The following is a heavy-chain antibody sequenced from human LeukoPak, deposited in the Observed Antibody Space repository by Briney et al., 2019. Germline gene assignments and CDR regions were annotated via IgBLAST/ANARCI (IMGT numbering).Heavy chain of an antibody. J-gene: IGHJ4*02. D-gene: IGHD3-9*01. Sequence: QPGGSLRLSCAASGFTFSSYGMHWVRQAPGKGLEWVAVISYDGSNKYYADSVKGRFTISRDNSKNTLYLQMNSLRAEDTAVYYCARLGAVGLRYFDWLLSDIDYWGQGTLVTVSS. CDR2: ISYDGSNK. CDR1: GFTFSSYG. CDR3: ARLGAVGLRYFDWLLSDIDY. V-gene: IGHV3-30*03.